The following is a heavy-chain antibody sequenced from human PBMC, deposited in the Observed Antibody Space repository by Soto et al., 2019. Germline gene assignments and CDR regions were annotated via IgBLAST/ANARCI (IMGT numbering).Heavy chain of an antibody. D-gene: IGHD3-10*01. V-gene: IGHV1-46*03. Sequence: QVQLVQSGAEVKKPGASVKVSCKASGYTFTSYYMHWVRQATRQGLEWMGIINPSGGSTSYAQKCQGRVTMTRDTSTSTVFMELSSLRSEDTAVYYCARDSKRRFGEVKIDYWGQGTLVTVSS. CDR2: INPSGGST. CDR3: ARDSKRRFGEVKIDY. J-gene: IGHJ4*02. CDR1: GYTFTSYY.